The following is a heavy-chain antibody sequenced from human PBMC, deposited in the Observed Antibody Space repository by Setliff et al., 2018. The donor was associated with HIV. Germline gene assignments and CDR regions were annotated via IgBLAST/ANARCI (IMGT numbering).Heavy chain of an antibody. D-gene: IGHD6-19*01. J-gene: IGHJ4*02. Sequence: PSETLSLTCTVSGGSIFSHYWSWIRQPPGKGLEWIGSTSFSGTYLNPSLKSRVTISVDRSKDQFPLKMTSVTAADTAIYYCARSSTAGFDFWGQGTLVT. CDR1: GGSIFSHY. CDR2: TSFSGT. V-gene: IGHV4-59*11. CDR3: ARSSTAGFDF.